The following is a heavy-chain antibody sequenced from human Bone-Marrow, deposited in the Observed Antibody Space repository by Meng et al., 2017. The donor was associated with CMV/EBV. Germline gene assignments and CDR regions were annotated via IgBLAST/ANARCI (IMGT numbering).Heavy chain of an antibody. CDR2: IYWDDDK. V-gene: IGHV2-5*02. CDR1: GFSLSTSGVG. CDR3: AHNSIRVYFDY. Sequence: TTLKGVGPTRGHPQQPLTVTCTFSGFSLSTSGVGVGWIRQPPGKALEWLALIYWDDDKRYSPSLKSRLTITKDTSKNQVVLTMTNMDPVDTATYYCAHNSIRVYFDYWGQGTLVTVSS. D-gene: IGHD2/OR15-2a*01. J-gene: IGHJ4*02.